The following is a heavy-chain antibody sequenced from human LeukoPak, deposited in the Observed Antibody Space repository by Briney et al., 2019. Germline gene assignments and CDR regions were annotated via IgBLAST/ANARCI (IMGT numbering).Heavy chain of an antibody. V-gene: IGHV4-38-2*02. CDR1: GYSISSGYY. J-gene: IGHJ5*02. CDR3: ARDPGPGAVTTENWFDP. D-gene: IGHD4-17*01. Sequence: SETLSLTCIVSGYSISSGYYWGWIRQSPGKGLEWIGSIYHSGRTYYNPSLKSRVTISVDTSKNQFSLRLSSVTAADTAVYYCARDPGPGAVTTENWFDPWGQGTLVTVSS. CDR2: IYHSGRT.